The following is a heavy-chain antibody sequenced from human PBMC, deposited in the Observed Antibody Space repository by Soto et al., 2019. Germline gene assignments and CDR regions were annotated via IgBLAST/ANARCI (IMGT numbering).Heavy chain of an antibody. CDR1: GFTFSSYA. D-gene: IGHD3-3*01. CDR3: AKGGIDFWSGYYWYFDY. V-gene: IGHV3-23*01. Sequence: GGSLRLSCAASGFTFSSYAMSWVRQAPGKGLEWVSAISGSGGSTYYADYVKGRFTISRDNSKNKLYLQMNSLRAEDTAVYYCAKGGIDFWSGYYWYFDYWGQGT. J-gene: IGHJ4*02. CDR2: ISGSGGST.